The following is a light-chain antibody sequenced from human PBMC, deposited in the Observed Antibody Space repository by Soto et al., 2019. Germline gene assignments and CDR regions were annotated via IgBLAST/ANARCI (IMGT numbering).Light chain of an antibody. CDR3: SSYKCSSTPYV. CDR2: DVT. CDR1: SSDVGGYHY. J-gene: IGLJ1*01. Sequence: QSALTQPASVSGSPEQSITSCCTGTSSDVGGYHYVSWYQQHPVKAPKLMIYDVTNRPSGVSDRFSGSKYGNTASLTISGLQAEDEVDYYCSSYKCSSTPYVFGTVTKDPV. V-gene: IGLV2-14*01.